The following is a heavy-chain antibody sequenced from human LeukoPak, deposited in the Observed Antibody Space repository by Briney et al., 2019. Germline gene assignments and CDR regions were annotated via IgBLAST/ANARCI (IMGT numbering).Heavy chain of an antibody. CDR3: ARGPPGITIFGVVIIDNWFDP. D-gene: IGHD3-3*01. CDR1: GGTFSSYA. Sequence: ASVKVSCKASGGTFSSYAINWVRQATGQGLEWMGWMNPNSGNTGYAQKFQGRVTMTRKTSLSTAYMELSSLRSEDTAVYYCARGPPGITIFGVVIIDNWFDPWGQGTLVTVSS. CDR2: MNPNSGNT. J-gene: IGHJ5*02. V-gene: IGHV1-8*02.